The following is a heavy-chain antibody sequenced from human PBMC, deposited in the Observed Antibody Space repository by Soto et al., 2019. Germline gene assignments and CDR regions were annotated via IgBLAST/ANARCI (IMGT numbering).Heavy chain of an antibody. CDR3: ARGLGLYYFDY. CDR2: ISAYNGNT. CDR1: GYTFTSYG. D-gene: IGHD1-26*01. V-gene: IGHV1-18*01. J-gene: IGHJ4*02. Sequence: ASVKVSCKASGYTFTSYGIAWMRQAPGQGLEWMGWISAYNGNTDYAQKVHGRVTMTSDTSTGTAYMELGSLRSDDTAVYYCARGLGLYYFDYWGQGTLVTVSS.